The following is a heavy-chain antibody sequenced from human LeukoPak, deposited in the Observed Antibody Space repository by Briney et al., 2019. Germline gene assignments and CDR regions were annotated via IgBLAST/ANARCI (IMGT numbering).Heavy chain of an antibody. D-gene: IGHD3-10*01. V-gene: IGHV3-21*01. CDR3: ATMVRGVFFDY. CDR1: GFTFSSYS. Sequence: GGSLRLSCAASGFTFSSYSMNWVRQAPGKGLEWVSSISSSSSYIYYADSVKGLFTISRDNAKNSLYLQMNSLRAEDTAVYYCATMVRGVFFDYWGQGTLVTVSS. CDR2: ISSSSSYI. J-gene: IGHJ4*02.